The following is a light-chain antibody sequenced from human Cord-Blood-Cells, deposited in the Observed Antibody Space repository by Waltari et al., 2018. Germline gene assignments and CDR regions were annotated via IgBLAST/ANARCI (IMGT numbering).Light chain of an antibody. CDR3: QQRSNWLT. V-gene: IGKV3-11*01. J-gene: IGKJ4*01. CDR1: QSLSSY. CDR2: DAS. Sequence: EIVLTQSPPTLSLSPGERATLSCTASQSLSSYLAWYQQKPGQAPRLLIYDASNRATGIPARFIGSGSGTDFTLTISSREPEDFAVYYCQQRSNWLTFGGGTKVEIK.